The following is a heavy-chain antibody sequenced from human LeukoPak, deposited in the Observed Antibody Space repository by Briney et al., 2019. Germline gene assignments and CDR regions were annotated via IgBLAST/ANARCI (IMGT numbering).Heavy chain of an antibody. D-gene: IGHD6-6*01. CDR2: IIPIFGTA. Sequence: SVKVSCKASGGTFSSYAISWVRQAPGQGLEWMGRIIPIFGTANYAQKFQGRVTITADKSTSTAYMEPSSLRSEDTAVYYCAREENDSSSNYWGQGTLVTVSS. CDR1: GGTFSSYA. J-gene: IGHJ4*02. CDR3: AREENDSSSNY. V-gene: IGHV1-69*06.